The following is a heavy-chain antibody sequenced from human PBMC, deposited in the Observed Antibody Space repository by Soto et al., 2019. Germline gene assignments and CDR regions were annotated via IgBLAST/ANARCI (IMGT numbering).Heavy chain of an antibody. CDR3: AKDIQVEYSSSSTFDY. J-gene: IGHJ4*02. V-gene: IGHV3-9*01. D-gene: IGHD6-6*01. Sequence: GGSLRLSCAASGFTFDDYAMHWVRQAPGKGLEWVSGISWNSGSIGYADSVKGRFTISRDNAKNSLYLQMNSLRAEDTALYYCAKDIQVEYSSSSTFDYWGQGTLVTVSS. CDR2: ISWNSGSI. CDR1: GFTFDDYA.